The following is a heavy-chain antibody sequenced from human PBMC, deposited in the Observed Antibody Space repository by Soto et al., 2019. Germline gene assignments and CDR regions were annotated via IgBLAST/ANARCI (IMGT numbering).Heavy chain of an antibody. CDR3: AKVHYDSSAYPINYYYYYGMDV. CDR1: GFTFSNYA. V-gene: IGHV3-23*01. CDR2: ITSSGGST. D-gene: IGHD3-22*01. Sequence: EVQLLESGGGLVQPGGSLRLSCAAAGFTFSNYAMTWVRQAPGKGLEYVSSITSSGGSTYYADSVKGRFTISRDNSKDTVHLQMHSLRAEGTAVYYCAKVHYDSSAYPINYYYYYGMDVWGQGTTVTVSS. J-gene: IGHJ6*02.